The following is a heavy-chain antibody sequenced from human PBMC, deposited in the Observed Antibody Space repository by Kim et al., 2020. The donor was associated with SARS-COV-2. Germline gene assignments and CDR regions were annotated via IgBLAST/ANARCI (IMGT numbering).Heavy chain of an antibody. Sequence: GGSLRLSCAASEFTFSDYYMSWIRQAPGKGLEWLSYISSSGNTMYYADSVKGRFTISRDNAKNSLYLQMDILKAEDTAVYYCVRDRIAVSGYVDYWGRGTLVTVSS. J-gene: IGHJ4*02. CDR2: ISSSGNTM. V-gene: IGHV3-11*01. CDR3: VRDRIAVSGYVDY. CDR1: EFTFSDYY. D-gene: IGHD6-19*01.